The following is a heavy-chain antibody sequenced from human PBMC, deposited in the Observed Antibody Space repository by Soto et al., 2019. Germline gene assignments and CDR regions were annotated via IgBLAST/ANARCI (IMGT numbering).Heavy chain of an antibody. CDR1: GYTFIRYG. CDR3: ARGGYYDHFWGRLSHRGLDV. J-gene: IGHJ6*02. Sequence: QVQLVQSASEVMKPGASVKVSCKASGYTFIRYGITWVRQAPGQRLEWMGWISPYNDQTIYAQKLQGRVTMTADTSTRTVHMQLRSLNADDTAVYYCARGGYYDHFWGRLSHRGLDVWGQGTSVTVSS. V-gene: IGHV1-18*01. D-gene: IGHD3-16*01. CDR2: ISPYNDQT.